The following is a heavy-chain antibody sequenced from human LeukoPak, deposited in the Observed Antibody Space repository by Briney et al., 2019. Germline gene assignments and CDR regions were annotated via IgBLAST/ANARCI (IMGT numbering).Heavy chain of an antibody. CDR1: GYTLTELS. CDR3: ATAFSQLELRDY. D-gene: IGHD1-7*01. J-gene: IGHJ4*02. Sequence: ASVKVSCKVSGYTLTELSMRWVRQAPGKGLEWMGDFDPEDGETIYAQKFQGRVTMTGDTSTDTAYMELSRLRSQDTAVYYCATAFSQLELRDYWGQGTLVTVSS. CDR2: FDPEDGET. V-gene: IGHV1-24*01.